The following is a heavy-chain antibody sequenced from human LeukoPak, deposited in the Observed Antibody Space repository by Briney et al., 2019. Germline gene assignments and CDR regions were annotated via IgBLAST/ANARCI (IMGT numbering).Heavy chain of an antibody. Sequence: GSSVKVSCKASGYTFTSYGISWVRQAPGQGLEWMGWISAYNGNTNYAQKLQGRVTMTTDTSTSTAYMELRSLRSDDTAVYYCARKTSYGSGSHSYYYYMDVWGKGTTVTISS. D-gene: IGHD3-10*01. CDR3: ARKTSYGSGSHSYYYYMDV. CDR1: GYTFTSYG. V-gene: IGHV1-18*01. J-gene: IGHJ6*03. CDR2: ISAYNGNT.